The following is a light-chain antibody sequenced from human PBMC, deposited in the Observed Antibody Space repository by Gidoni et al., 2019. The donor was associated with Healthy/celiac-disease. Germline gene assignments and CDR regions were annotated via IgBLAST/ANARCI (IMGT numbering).Light chain of an antibody. CDR1: QGISSY. V-gene: IGKV1-9*01. Sequence: DIQLTQSPSFLSASVGDRVTITCRASQGISSYLAWYQQKPGKAPKLLIYAASTLQSGVPSRFSGSGSGTEFTLTISSLQPEDFATYYRQQLNSYPPGVTFGPGTKVDIK. J-gene: IGKJ3*01. CDR2: AAS. CDR3: QQLNSYPPGVT.